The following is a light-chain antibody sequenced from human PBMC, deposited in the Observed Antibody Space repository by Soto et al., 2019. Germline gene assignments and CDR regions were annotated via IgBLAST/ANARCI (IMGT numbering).Light chain of an antibody. V-gene: IGLV2-14*01. CDR3: QSYDISLSASSPSWV. J-gene: IGLJ3*02. CDR2: EVS. Sequence: QSALTQPASVSGSPGQSITISCTGTGSDVGGYNYVSWYQQHPGKAPKLMIYEVSNRPSGVSNRFSGSKSGNTASLTISGLQAEDEADYYCQSYDISLSASSPSWVFGGGTKLTVL. CDR1: GSDVGGYNY.